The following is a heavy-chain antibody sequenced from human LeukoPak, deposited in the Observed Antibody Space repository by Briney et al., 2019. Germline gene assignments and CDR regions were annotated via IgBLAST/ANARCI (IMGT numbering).Heavy chain of an antibody. CDR3: ARARSSSWRSYFDY. CDR1: GYTFTGYY. CDR2: INPNSGGT. V-gene: IGHV1-2*02. D-gene: IGHD6-13*01. Sequence: ASVKVSCKASGYTFTGYYMHWVRQAPGQGLEWMGWINPNSGGTNYAQKFQGRVTMTRDTSTSTAYMELSRLRSDDTAVYYCARARSSSWRSYFDYWGQGTLVTVSS. J-gene: IGHJ4*02.